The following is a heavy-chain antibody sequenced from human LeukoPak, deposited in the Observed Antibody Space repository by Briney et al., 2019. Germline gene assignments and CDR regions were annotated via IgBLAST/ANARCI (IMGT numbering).Heavy chain of an antibody. CDR1: GGSINSYY. CDR3: ATSGLLGTWFDP. Sequence: SETLSLTCTVSGGSINSYYWSWIRQPAGKGLEWIGRIYNSGSTNYNPSLKSRVTISVDTSKNQFSLKLSSVTAADTAVYYCATSGLLGTWFDPWGQGTLVTVSS. J-gene: IGHJ5*02. V-gene: IGHV4-4*07. CDR2: IYNSGST. D-gene: IGHD7-27*01.